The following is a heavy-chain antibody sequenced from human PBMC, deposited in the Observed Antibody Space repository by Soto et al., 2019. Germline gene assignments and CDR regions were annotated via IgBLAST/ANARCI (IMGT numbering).Heavy chain of an antibody. V-gene: IGHV3-33*01. CDR1: GFTFSSYG. Sequence: GGSLRLSCAASGFTFSSYGMHWVRQAPGKGLEWVAVIWYDGSNKYYADSVKGRFTISRDNSKNTLYLQMNSLRAEDTAVYYCARRVAIAAASYYYYYGMDVWGQGTTVTVSS. D-gene: IGHD6-13*01. J-gene: IGHJ6*02. CDR2: IWYDGSNK. CDR3: ARRVAIAAASYYYYYGMDV.